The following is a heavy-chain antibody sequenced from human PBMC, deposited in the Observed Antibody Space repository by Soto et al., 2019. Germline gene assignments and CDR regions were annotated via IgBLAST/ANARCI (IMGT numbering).Heavy chain of an antibody. CDR1: GGTFSSYA. CDR2: IIPIFGTA. CDR3: ARDYRHYGAYYYYGMDV. D-gene: IGHD3-16*02. J-gene: IGHJ6*02. Sequence: QVQLVQSGAEVKKPGSSVKVSCKASGGTFSSYAISWVRQAPGQGLEWMGGIIPIFGTANYAQKFQGRVTITADESTSTAYMELSSLRSEDTAVYYCARDYRHYGAYYYYGMDVWGQGTTVTVSS. V-gene: IGHV1-69*01.